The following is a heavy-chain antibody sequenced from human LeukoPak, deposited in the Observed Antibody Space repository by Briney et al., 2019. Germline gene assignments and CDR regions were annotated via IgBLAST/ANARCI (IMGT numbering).Heavy chain of an antibody. D-gene: IGHD3-10*01. J-gene: IGHJ4*02. Sequence: GDSLKISCKGSGYSFTSTWIGWVRLMPGKGLEWMGTIYPLDSDTRYSPSFQGQVTISADKSITTAYLQWSSLRASDTAMYYCATVNGSHWFFDYWGQGTLVTVSS. CDR2: IYPLDSDT. V-gene: IGHV5-51*01. CDR1: GYSFTSTW. CDR3: ATVNGSHWFFDY.